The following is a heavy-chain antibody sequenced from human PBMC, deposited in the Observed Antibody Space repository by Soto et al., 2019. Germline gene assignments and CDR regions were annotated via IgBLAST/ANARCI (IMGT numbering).Heavy chain of an antibody. D-gene: IGHD3-22*01. V-gene: IGHV3-48*01. Sequence: EVQLVESGGGLVQPGGSLRLSCAASGFTLSSYSMNWVRQAPGKGLEWVSYISSSSSTTYYADSVKGRFTISRDSAKNSLYLQMNSLRAEDTAVYYCAREGDSSGWYNWFDPWGQGNLVNVSS. CDR3: AREGDSSGWYNWFDP. CDR2: ISSSSSTT. J-gene: IGHJ5*02. CDR1: GFTLSSYS.